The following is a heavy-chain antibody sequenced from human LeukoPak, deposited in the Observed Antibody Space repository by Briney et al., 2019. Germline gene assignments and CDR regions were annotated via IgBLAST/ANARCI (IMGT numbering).Heavy chain of an antibody. J-gene: IGHJ6*03. CDR3: ARVVESLFSTVTRARGYYYYYMDV. Sequence: SETLSLTCTVSGYSISSGYYWGWIRQPPGKGLEWIGIIYHSGRTDYNPSLKSRVTISVDTSKNQFSLKLSSVTAADTAVYYCARVVESLFSTVTRARGYYYYYMDVWGKGTTVTVSS. CDR1: GYSISSGYY. D-gene: IGHD4-17*01. V-gene: IGHV4-38-2*02. CDR2: IYHSGRT.